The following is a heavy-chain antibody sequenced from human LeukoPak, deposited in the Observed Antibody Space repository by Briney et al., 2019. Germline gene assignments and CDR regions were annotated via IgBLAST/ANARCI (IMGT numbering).Heavy chain of an antibody. CDR2: LSTHNADT. Sequence: ASVEVSCKASGYTFTNSIFNWVRQAPGQGLEWMGWLSTHNADTNHAQKLQGRVTMTTDTSTSTAYMELRSLRSDDTAVYYCARAVKSLDYYYMDVWGRGTTVTVSS. V-gene: IGHV1-18*01. CDR3: ARAVKSLDYYYMDV. CDR1: GYTFTNSI. J-gene: IGHJ6*03. D-gene: IGHD4-23*01.